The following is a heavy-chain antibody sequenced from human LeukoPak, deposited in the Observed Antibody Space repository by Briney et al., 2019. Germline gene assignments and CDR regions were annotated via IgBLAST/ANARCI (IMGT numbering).Heavy chain of an antibody. J-gene: IGHJ4*02. CDR1: GFTFSSYA. Sequence: GGSLRLSCAASGFTFSSYAMNWVRQAPGKGLEWVSTISSSGDSTYYADSVKGRFTISRDNSKNTLYLQMNSLRADDTAVYYCANMTPFGGVIVPAYWGQGTLVTVSS. CDR2: ISSSGDST. D-gene: IGHD3-16*02. CDR3: ANMTPFGGVIVPAY. V-gene: IGHV3-23*01.